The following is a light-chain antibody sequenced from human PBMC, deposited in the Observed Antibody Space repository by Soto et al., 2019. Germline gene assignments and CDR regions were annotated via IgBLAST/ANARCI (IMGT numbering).Light chain of an antibody. V-gene: IGKV1-9*01. CDR3: QQYKNYPFT. CDR1: QGISSS. J-gene: IGKJ3*01. Sequence: DIQLTQSPSFLSASVGDRVTITCRASQGISSSLAWFQQKPGKAPKLLIYAASTLQSRVPSRFSGSGSGTDFTLTINSLQPEDFATYYCQQYKNYPFTFGPGTKV. CDR2: AAS.